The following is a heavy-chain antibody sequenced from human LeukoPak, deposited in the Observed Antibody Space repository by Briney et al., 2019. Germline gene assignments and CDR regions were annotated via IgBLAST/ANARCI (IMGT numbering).Heavy chain of an antibody. J-gene: IGHJ6*03. D-gene: IGHD4-17*01. Sequence: GASVKVSCKAFGYTFTSNYMHWVRQAPGQGPEWMGVISPSGGSTTYAQKFQGRVTLTRDMSTSTDYLELSSLRSEDTAVYYCARGPVRLGNPYYYYMDVWGKGTTVTVSS. CDR1: GYTFTSNY. CDR2: ISPSGGST. CDR3: ARGPVRLGNPYYYYMDV. V-gene: IGHV1-46*01.